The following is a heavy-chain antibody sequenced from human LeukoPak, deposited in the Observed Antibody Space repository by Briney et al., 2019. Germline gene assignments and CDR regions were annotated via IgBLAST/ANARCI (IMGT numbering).Heavy chain of an antibody. Sequence: GGSLRLSCAASGFTFSSYGMHWVRQAPGKGLEWVAVISYDGSNKYYADSVKGRFAISRDNSKNTLYLQMNSLRAGDTAVYYCAKGSIAATYYYYGMDVWGQGTTVTVSS. V-gene: IGHV3-30*18. CDR1: GFTFSSYG. CDR3: AKGSIAATYYYYGMDV. D-gene: IGHD6-6*01. J-gene: IGHJ6*02. CDR2: ISYDGSNK.